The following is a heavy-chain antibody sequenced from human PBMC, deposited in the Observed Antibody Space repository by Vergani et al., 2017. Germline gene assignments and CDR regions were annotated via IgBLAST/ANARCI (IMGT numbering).Heavy chain of an antibody. CDR1: GFTLSSYG. CDR3: VRPMIVVVITDCFDY. V-gene: IGHV3-30*03. J-gene: IGHJ4*02. D-gene: IGHD3-22*01. Sequence: QVQLVESGGGVVQPGRSLRLSCAASGFTLSSYGMHWVRQAPGKGLEWVAVISYDGSNKYYADSVKGRITNSRVNSKNTLYLQMNSLRAEATAVYYCVRPMIVVVITDCFDYWGQGTLVTVSS. CDR2: ISYDGSNK.